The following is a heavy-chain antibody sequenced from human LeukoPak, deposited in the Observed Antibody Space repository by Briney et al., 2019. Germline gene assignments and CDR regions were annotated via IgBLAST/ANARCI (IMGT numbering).Heavy chain of an antibody. V-gene: IGHV3-15*01. Sequence: GGSLRLSCAASGFTFSNAWMSWVRQAPGKGMEWVGRIQSRTDGGTTDYAAPVKGRFTISRDDSKNTLYLQMSSLNTEDTAVYYCNRALSYYGMDVWGQGTAVTVSS. CDR3: NRALSYYGMDV. CDR1: GFTFSNAW. J-gene: IGHJ6*02. CDR2: IQSRTDGGTT. D-gene: IGHD3-16*01.